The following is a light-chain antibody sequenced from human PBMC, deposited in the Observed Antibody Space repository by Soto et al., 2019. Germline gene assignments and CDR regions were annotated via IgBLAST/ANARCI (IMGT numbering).Light chain of an antibody. CDR2: SNN. V-gene: IGLV1-47*02. CDR1: SSNIGSNY. J-gene: IGLJ2*01. CDR3: SSYTSSSTRV. Sequence: QSVLSQPPSASGTTGQRVTISCSGSSSNIGSNYVYWYQQLPGTAPKLLIFSNNQRPSAIPDRFSGSKSGTSASLTISGLQAEDEADYYCSSYTSSSTRVFGGGTKLTVL.